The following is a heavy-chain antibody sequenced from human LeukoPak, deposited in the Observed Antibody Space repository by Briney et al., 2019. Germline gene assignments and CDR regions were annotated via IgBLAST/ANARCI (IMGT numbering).Heavy chain of an antibody. Sequence: PSETLSLTCTVSGGSISSYYWNWIRQPPGKGLEWIGYVSNSGTTNYNPSLKSRVTISVDTSKNQSSLELSSVTSADTAVYYCARGGGGSYSPSGYWGPGTLVTVSS. D-gene: IGHD1-26*01. CDR2: VSNSGTT. J-gene: IGHJ4*02. CDR1: GGSISSYY. CDR3: ARGGGGSYSPSGY. V-gene: IGHV4-59*01.